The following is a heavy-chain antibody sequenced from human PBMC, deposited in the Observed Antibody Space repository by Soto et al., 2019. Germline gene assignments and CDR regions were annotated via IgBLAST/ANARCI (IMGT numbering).Heavy chain of an antibody. CDR1: GFSFSKYG. D-gene: IGHD2-2*01. CDR3: AKDRVIQLLPIWPDP. V-gene: IGHV3-30*18. CDR2: VSSDGNNK. J-gene: IGHJ5*02. Sequence: GGSLRLSCAASGFSFSKYGMHWVRQVPGKGLEWVAFVSSDGNNKYYGDSVKGRFTISRDNSKNMVFLQVDSLRVDDTAVYYCAKDRVIQLLPIWPDPWGQGTLVTVSS.